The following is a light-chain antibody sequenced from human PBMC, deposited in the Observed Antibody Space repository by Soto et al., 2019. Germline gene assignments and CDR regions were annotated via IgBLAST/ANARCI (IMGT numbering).Light chain of an antibody. CDR3: QPYGSSRT. Sequence: ENVLTQSPGTLSLSPGERATLSCRASQSVSSSYLAWYQQKPGQAPRLLIYGATSRATGIPDRFSGSGSGTDFTLTISRLEPEDFAVYHCQPYGSSRTFGQGTKV. V-gene: IGKV3-20*01. CDR1: QSVSSSY. CDR2: GAT. J-gene: IGKJ1*01.